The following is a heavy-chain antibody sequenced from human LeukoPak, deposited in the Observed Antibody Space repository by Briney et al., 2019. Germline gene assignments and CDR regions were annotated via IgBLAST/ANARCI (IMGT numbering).Heavy chain of an antibody. CDR3: ARIGSGYYYYYMDV. V-gene: IGHV4-34*01. CDR1: GESFSGYY. CDR2: INHSGST. J-gene: IGHJ6*03. Sequence: SETLSLTCAVYGESFSGYYWSWIRQPPGKGLEWIGEINHSGSTNYNPSLKSRVTISVDTSKNQFSLKLSSVTAADTAVYYCARIGSGYYYYYMDVWGKGTTVTISS.